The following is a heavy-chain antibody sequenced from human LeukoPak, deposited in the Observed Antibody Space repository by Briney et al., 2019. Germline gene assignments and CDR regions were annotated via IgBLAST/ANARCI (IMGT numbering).Heavy chain of an antibody. D-gene: IGHD2-8*01. CDR1: KFTFSSYW. Sequence: PGGSLRLSCAASKFTFSSYWMSWVRQAPGKGLEWVANIKQDGSEKNYVASVKGRFTISRDNAKNSLFLQMNSLRAEDTAVYYCVRDPSLGVVEGDYWGQGTLVTVSS. J-gene: IGHJ4*02. V-gene: IGHV3-7*01. CDR3: VRDPSLGVVEGDY. CDR2: IKQDGSEK.